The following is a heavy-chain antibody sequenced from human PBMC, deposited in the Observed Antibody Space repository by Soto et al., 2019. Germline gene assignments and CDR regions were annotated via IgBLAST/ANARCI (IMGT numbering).Heavy chain of an antibody. J-gene: IGHJ5*02. V-gene: IGHV4-31*03. Sequence: SETLSLTCTVSGGSISSGGYYWSWIRQHPGKGLEWIGYIYYSGSTYYNPSLKSRVTISVDTSKNQFSLKLSSVTAADTAVYYCARAVETYDYIWGSYRSGINWFDPWGQGTLVTVSS. D-gene: IGHD3-16*02. CDR2: IYYSGST. CDR3: ARAVETYDYIWGSYRSGINWFDP. CDR1: GGSISSGGYY.